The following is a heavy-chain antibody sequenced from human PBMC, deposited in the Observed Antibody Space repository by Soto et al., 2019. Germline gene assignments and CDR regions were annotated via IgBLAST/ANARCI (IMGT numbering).Heavy chain of an antibody. CDR1: GFTFSSYA. CDR3: ARAVSSSWGFDY. D-gene: IGHD6-13*01. J-gene: IGHJ4*02. Sequence: PGGSLRLSCVASGFTFSSYAMHWVRQAPGKGLEWVAVISYDGNNKYYADSVKGRFTISRENSGNTLYLQMNSLGTEDTSVYYCARAVSSSWGFDYWGQGTLVTVSS. V-gene: IGHV3-30-3*01. CDR2: ISYDGNNK.